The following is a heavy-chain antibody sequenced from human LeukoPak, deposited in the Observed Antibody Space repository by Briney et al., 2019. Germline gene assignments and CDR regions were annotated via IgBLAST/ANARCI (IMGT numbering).Heavy chain of an antibody. Sequence: SETLSLTCAVYGGSFSGYYWSWIRQPPGKGLEWIGEINHSGSTNYNPSLKSRVTISVDTSKNQFSLKLSSVTAADTAVYYCARVVDTIFGVVIRNYYYYMDVWGKGTTVTVSS. V-gene: IGHV4-34*01. CDR1: GGSFSGYY. CDR2: INHSGST. D-gene: IGHD3-3*01. CDR3: ARVVDTIFGVVIRNYYYYMDV. J-gene: IGHJ6*03.